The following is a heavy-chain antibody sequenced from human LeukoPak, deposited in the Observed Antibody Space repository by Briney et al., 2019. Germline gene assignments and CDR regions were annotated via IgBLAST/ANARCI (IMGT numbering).Heavy chain of an antibody. CDR2: IYTSGST. CDR3: ARGIRGYSGYDPYNWFDP. CDR1: GGSISSYY. V-gene: IGHV4-4*07. J-gene: IGHJ5*02. Sequence: SETLSLTCTVSGGSISSYYWSWIRQPAGKGLEWIGRIYTSGSTNYNPSLKSRVTMSVDTSKNQFSLKLSSVTAADTAVYYCARGIRGYSGYDPYNWFDPWGQGTLVTVSS. D-gene: IGHD5-12*01.